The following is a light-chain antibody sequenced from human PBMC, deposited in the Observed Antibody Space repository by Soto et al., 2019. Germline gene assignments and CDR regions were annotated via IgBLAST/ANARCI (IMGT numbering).Light chain of an antibody. Sequence: DIQMTQSPSAMSASVGDRVTITCRASQGINDNLAWFQQKPGQVPKRLIYGAFSLQRGVPSRFNGSGSGTEFTLTISSLQPEDFATYYCLQHNTFPWTFGQGTKVEI. CDR3: LQHNTFPWT. J-gene: IGKJ1*01. CDR2: GAF. CDR1: QGINDN. V-gene: IGKV1-17*03.